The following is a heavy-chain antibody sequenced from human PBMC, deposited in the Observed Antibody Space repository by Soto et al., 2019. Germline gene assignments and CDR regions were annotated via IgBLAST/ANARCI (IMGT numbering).Heavy chain of an antibody. Sequence: EVQLVESGGGLVQPGGSLRLSCAASGFTFSDHYMDWVRQAPGKGLEWVGRTRNKANSYTTEYAASVKGRFTISRDDSNNSLYLQMNSLKTEDTAVYYCARDNGYCTNGVCFTSAFDIWGQGTMVTVSS. CDR1: GFTFSDHY. V-gene: IGHV3-72*01. J-gene: IGHJ3*02. CDR2: TRNKANSYTT. CDR3: ARDNGYCTNGVCFTSAFDI. D-gene: IGHD2-8*01.